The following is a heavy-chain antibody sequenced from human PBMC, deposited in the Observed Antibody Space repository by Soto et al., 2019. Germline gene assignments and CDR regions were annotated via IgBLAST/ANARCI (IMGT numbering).Heavy chain of an antibody. Sequence: ASVKVSCKASGYTFTSYAMHWVRQAPGQRLEWMGWINAGNGNTKYSQKFQGRVTITRDTSASTAYMELSSLRSEDTAVYYCARSKLWFGEFRWFDPWGQGTLVTVSS. CDR2: INAGNGNT. D-gene: IGHD3-10*01. CDR3: ARSKLWFGEFRWFDP. J-gene: IGHJ5*02. V-gene: IGHV1-3*01. CDR1: GYTFTSYA.